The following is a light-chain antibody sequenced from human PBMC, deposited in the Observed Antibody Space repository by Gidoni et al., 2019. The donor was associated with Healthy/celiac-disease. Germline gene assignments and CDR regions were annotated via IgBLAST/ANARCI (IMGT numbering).Light chain of an antibody. CDR2: EVS. J-gene: IGLJ3*02. CDR1: SSDAGGYHY. CDR3: SSYTSSSTPLV. Sequence: QSALTQPASVSGSPGQPITTSCPGTSSDAGGYHYVSWYQQHTGKAPKLMIYEVSTRPSGVSNRFSGSNSGNTASLTISGLQAEDEADYYCSSYTSSSTPLVFGGGTKLPVL. V-gene: IGLV2-14*01.